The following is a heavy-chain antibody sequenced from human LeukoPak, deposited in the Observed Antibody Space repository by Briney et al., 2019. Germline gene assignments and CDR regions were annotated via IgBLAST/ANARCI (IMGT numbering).Heavy chain of an antibody. Sequence: GGSLRLSCAASGFTFSSYWMSWVRQAPGKGLEWVANINQDESEKYYVDSVKGRFSISRDNAKKSLYLQMNSLRAEDTAAYYCARFRSYNFDYWGQGTLVTVSS. V-gene: IGHV3-7*05. CDR2: INQDESEK. D-gene: IGHD1-26*01. CDR1: GFTFSSYW. CDR3: ARFRSYNFDY. J-gene: IGHJ4*02.